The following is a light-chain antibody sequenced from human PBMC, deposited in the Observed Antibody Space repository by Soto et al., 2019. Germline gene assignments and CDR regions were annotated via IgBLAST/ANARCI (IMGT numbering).Light chain of an antibody. J-gene: IGKJ5*01. Sequence: ENEGTPTPDTLSVYPRARAALNCRASQSVSRNVAWYQQKPGQAPRLLIYGASTRATGIPAMFSGSGSGTDFSLIISRLEPEDFAEYYCQQYGSSVTVAQGTRLEIK. V-gene: IGKV3-20*01. CDR3: QQYGSSVT. CDR2: GAS. CDR1: QSVSRN.